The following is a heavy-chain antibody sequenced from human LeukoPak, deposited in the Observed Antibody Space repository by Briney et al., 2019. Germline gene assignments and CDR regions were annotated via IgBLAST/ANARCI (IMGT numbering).Heavy chain of an antibody. CDR1: GGSISSGDYY. CDR3: ARGGVRGVIGLFNWFDP. J-gene: IGHJ5*02. Sequence: PSQTLSLTCTVSGGSISSGDYYWSWICQPPGKGLEWIGYIYYSGSTYYNPSLKSRVTISVDTSKNQFSLKLSSVTAADTAVYYCARGGVRGVIGLFNWFDPWGQGTLVTVSS. CDR2: IYYSGST. D-gene: IGHD3-10*01. V-gene: IGHV4-30-4*01.